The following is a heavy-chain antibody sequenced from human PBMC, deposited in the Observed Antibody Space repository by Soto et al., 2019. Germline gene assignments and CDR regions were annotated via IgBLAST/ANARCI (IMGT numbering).Heavy chain of an antibody. V-gene: IGHV3-30-3*01. J-gene: IGHJ3*02. Sequence: PGGSLRLSCAASGFTFSSYAMHWVRQAPGKGLVWVAVISYDGSNQYYADSVKGRFTISRDNSKNTLYLQMNSLKTEDTAVYYCTTLDIVATIFAFDIWGQGTMVTVS. D-gene: IGHD5-12*01. CDR1: GFTFSSYA. CDR3: TTLDIVATIFAFDI. CDR2: ISYDGSNQ.